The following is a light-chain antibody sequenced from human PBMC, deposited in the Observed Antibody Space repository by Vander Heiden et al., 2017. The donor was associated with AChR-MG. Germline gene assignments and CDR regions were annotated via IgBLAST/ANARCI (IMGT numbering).Light chain of an antibody. Sequence: DIQMTQSPSTLSASVGDRVTITCRASQSISTWLAWYQQKPGKAPKVLIYKASTLESGVPSRFSGSGSGAEFTLTISSLQPDDFATYYCQQYKSYYSFGQGTKLEIK. J-gene: IGKJ2*03. V-gene: IGKV1-5*03. CDR2: KAS. CDR3: QQYKSYYS. CDR1: QSISTW.